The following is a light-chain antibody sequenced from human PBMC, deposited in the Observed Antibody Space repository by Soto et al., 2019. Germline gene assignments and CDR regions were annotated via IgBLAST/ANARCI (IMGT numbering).Light chain of an antibody. Sequence: EIVLTQSPGTLSLSPGERATLSCRASQSVSSTCLAWYQEKPGQAPRLLIYDVSSRATGIPDRFSGSGSGIDFTLTISRLEPEDFAVYYCQQYCSSPWTFVQGTKVEIK. CDR3: QQYCSSPWT. V-gene: IGKV3-20*01. CDR2: DVS. CDR1: QSVSSTC. J-gene: IGKJ1*01.